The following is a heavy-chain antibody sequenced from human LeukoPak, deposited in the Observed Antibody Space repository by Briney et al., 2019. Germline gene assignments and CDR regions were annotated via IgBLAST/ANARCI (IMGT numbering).Heavy chain of an antibody. D-gene: IGHD5-12*01. V-gene: IGHV3-21*01. CDR2: ISSSSSYI. J-gene: IGHJ4*02. CDR1: GFTFSSYS. CDR3: ARAGNHRNSGYDY. Sequence: PGGSLRLSCAASGFTFSSYSMNWVRQAPGKGLEWVSSISSSSSYIYYADSVKGRFTISRDNAKNSLYLRMNSLRAEDTAVYYCARAGNHRNSGYDYWGQGTLVTVSS.